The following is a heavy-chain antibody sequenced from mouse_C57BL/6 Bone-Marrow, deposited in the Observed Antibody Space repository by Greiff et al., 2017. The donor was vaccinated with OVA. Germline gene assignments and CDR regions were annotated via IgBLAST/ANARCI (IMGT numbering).Heavy chain of an antibody. D-gene: IGHD3-2*02. V-gene: IGHV10-1*01. Sequence: EVKLVESGGGLVQPKGSLKLSCAASGFSFNTYAMNWVRQAPGKGLEWVARIRSKSNNYATYYAVSVKDRFTISRDDSESMLYLQMNNLKTEDTAMYYGVRHDSSGYYAMDYWGQGTSVTVSS. CDR1: GFSFNTYA. J-gene: IGHJ4*01. CDR2: IRSKSNNYAT. CDR3: VRHDSSGYYAMDY.